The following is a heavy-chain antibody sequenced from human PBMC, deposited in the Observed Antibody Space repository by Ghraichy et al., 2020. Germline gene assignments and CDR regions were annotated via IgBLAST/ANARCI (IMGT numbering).Heavy chain of an antibody. CDR2: IDWDDDE. CDR1: GFSLDTTGMC. V-gene: IGHV2-70*11. J-gene: IGHJ6*02. Sequence: SGPTLVKPTQTLTLTCTFSGFSLDTTGMCVSWIRQPPGKALEWLARIDWDDDEYYSTSLKTRLTISKDTSKNQVVLTMTNLDPVDTATYYCARTIDYYDSNGYYPSYNYGMDVWGQGTTVTVSS. D-gene: IGHD3-22*01. CDR3: ARTIDYYDSNGYYPSYNYGMDV.